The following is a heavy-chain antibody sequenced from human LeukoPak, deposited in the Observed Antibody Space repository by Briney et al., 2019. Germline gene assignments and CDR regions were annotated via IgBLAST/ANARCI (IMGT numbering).Heavy chain of an antibody. D-gene: IGHD2-2*01. Sequence: SETLSLTCTVSGGSISSSSYYWGWIRQPPGKGLEWIGSIYYSGSTHYNPSLKSRVTISVDTSKNQFSLKLSSVTAADTAVYYCARHVSVGKTGAFDIWGQGTMVTVSS. V-gene: IGHV4-39*01. CDR1: GGSISSSSYY. CDR2: IYYSGST. CDR3: ARHVSVGKTGAFDI. J-gene: IGHJ3*02.